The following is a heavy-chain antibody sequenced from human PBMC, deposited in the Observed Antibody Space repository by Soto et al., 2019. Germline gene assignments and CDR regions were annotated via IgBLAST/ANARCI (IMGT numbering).Heavy chain of an antibody. J-gene: IGHJ5*02. Sequence: SETLSLTCTVSGDSMSDNTYHWDWIRQPPGKGLEWIGTIYYSGATHYNASLKSRVTISVDTSKNQFFLKLSFVTAADTAVYYCARVAPYYDYVWGSYRPQGWFDPWGQGTLVTVSS. CDR2: IYYSGAT. D-gene: IGHD3-16*02. CDR1: GDSMSDNTYH. V-gene: IGHV4-39*01. CDR3: ARVAPYYDYVWGSYRPQGWFDP.